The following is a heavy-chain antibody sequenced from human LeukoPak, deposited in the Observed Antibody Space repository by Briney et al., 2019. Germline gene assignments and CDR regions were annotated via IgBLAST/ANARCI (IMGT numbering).Heavy chain of an antibody. CDR2: INWNGGST. CDR1: GFTFDDYG. V-gene: IGHV3-20*01. D-gene: IGHD6-13*01. CDR3: ARDGIAAAGSYYYYGTDV. Sequence: GGSLRLSCAASGFTFDDYGMSWVRQAPGKGLEWVSGINWNGGSTGYADSVKGRFTISRDNAKNSLYLQMNSLRAEDTALYHCARDGIAAAGSYYYYGTDVWGQGTTVTVSS. J-gene: IGHJ6*02.